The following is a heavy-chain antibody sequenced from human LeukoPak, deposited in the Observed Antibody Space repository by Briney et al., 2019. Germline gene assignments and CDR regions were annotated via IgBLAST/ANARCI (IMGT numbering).Heavy chain of an antibody. CDR1: GGSVSSNGYF. CDR3: ARQIRDSSSSFDY. D-gene: IGHD6-6*01. V-gene: IGHV4-61*08. J-gene: IGHJ4*02. CDR2: IYNRGST. Sequence: SETLSLTCTVSGGSVSSNGYFWNWIRQPPGKGLEWIGYIYNRGSTNYNPSLKSRVTISVDTSNNQFSLKLSSVTAADTAVYYCARQIRDSSSSFDYWGQGTLVTVSS.